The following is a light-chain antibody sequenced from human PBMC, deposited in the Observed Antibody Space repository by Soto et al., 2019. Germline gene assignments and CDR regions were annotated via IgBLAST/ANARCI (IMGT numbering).Light chain of an antibody. Sequence: EIVLTQSPGTLSLSPGERATLSCRASQSVSSSYLAWYQQNPGQAPRLLIYGASSRATGIPARFSGSGSRTDFTLTISRLEPEDFAVYYCQPYGSSPRYTFGPGTKVDIK. V-gene: IGKV3-20*01. J-gene: IGKJ3*01. CDR1: QSVSSSY. CDR2: GAS. CDR3: QPYGSSPRYT.